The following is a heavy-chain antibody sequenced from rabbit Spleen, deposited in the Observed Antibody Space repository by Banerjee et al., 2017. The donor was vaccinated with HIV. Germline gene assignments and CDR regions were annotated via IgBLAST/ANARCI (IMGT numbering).Heavy chain of an antibody. CDR2: IDAGSSGFT. D-gene: IGHD8-1*01. J-gene: IGHJ6*01. V-gene: IGHV1S40*01. CDR1: GVSFSISSY. Sequence: QSLEESGGDLVKPGASLTLTCTASGVSFSISSYMCWVRQAPGKGLEWIACIDAGSSGFTYFATWAKGRFTISKTSSTTVTLQMTRLTAADTATYFCASDTANSFSSYGMDLWGPGTLVTVS. CDR3: ASDTANSFSSYGMDL.